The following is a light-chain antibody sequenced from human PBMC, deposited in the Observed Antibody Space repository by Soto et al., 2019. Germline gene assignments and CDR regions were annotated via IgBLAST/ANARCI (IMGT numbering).Light chain of an antibody. J-gene: IGKJ1*01. V-gene: IGKV3-20*01. CDR3: QQYGSSPAT. CDR2: GAS. CDR1: QSVSSNY. Sequence: IVLRPSSDPLALAPGARASLSCRASQSVSSNYLAWYQQKPGQAPRLLIYGASSRPTGIPDRFSGSGSGTDFTLTISRLEPEDFALYYCQQYGSSPATFCQGTKVDI.